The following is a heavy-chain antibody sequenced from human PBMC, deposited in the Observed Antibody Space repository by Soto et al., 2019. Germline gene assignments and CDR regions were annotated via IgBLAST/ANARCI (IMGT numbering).Heavy chain of an antibody. CDR2: IYYGGST. CDR3: ARASHFGDYRAGLVYYYYMDV. V-gene: IGHV4-31*03. CDR1: GGSISRSGYY. D-gene: IGHD4-17*01. J-gene: IGHJ6*03. Sequence: QVQLQESGPGLVKPSQTLSLTCTVSGGSISRSGYYWSWIRQHPGKGLEWIGYIYYGGSTYYNPSLQQRGTTSVDTAKNQFAPQLISVTAADTAVYYCARASHFGDYRAGLVYYYYMDVWGKGTTVSVSS.